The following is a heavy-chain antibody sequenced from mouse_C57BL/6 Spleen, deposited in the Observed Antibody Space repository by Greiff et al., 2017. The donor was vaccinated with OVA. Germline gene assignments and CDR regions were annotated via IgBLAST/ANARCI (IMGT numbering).Heavy chain of an antibody. D-gene: IGHD2-3*01. CDR1: GFNIKNTY. CDR3: ASPGGDGYDAMDY. V-gene: IGHV14-3*01. CDR2: IDPANGNS. J-gene: IGHJ4*01. Sequence: VQLQQSVAELVRPGASVKLSCTASGFNIKNTYMHWVKQRPEQGLEWIGRIDPANGNSKYAPKFPGKATITAATSSNTAYLQLSSLTSEDTAIYYCASPGGDGYDAMDYWGQGTSVTVSS.